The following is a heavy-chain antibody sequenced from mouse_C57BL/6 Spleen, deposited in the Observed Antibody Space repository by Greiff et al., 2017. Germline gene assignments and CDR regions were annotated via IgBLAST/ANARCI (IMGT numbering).Heavy chain of an antibody. D-gene: IGHD1-1*01. CDR2: INPSNGGT. CDR1: GYTFTSYW. V-gene: IGHV1-53*01. Sequence: QVQLQQPGTELVKPGASVKLSCKASGYTFTSYWMHWVKQRPGQGLEWIGNINPSNGGTNYNEKFKSKATLTVDKSSSTAYMQLSSLTSEDAAVDYCARSPGRYYFDYWGQGTTLTVSS. CDR3: ARSPGRYYFDY. J-gene: IGHJ2*01.